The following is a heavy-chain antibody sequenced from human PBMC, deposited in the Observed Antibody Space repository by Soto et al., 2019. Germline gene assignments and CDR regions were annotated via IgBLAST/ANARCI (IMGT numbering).Heavy chain of an antibody. CDR3: ARWGTTGGLDV. Sequence: QVPLVEYGGGVVQPGTSLRLSCVGSGFTFRSYVIHWVRQAPGKGLEWVALTSYDGSNNFYGDSVKGRFTISRDNSRNTVELQMDSLRLEDTSLYYCARWGTTGGLDVGGQGTLVYVSS. V-gene: IGHV3-33*05. CDR2: TSYDGSNN. D-gene: IGHD3-16*01. CDR1: GFTFRSYV. J-gene: IGHJ4*02.